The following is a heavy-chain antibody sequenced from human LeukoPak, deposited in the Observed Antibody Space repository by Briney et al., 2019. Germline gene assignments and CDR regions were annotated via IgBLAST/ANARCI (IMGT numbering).Heavy chain of an antibody. Sequence: SETLSLTCTVSGGSISGNYWSWVRQPPGKGLEWIGNIYYSGGTKYNPSLKSRVTISVDTSKNQFSLKLSSVTPADTAVYYCARETGNRFDPWGQGTLFIVSS. V-gene: IGHV4-59*01. CDR3: ARETGNRFDP. CDR2: IYYSGGT. J-gene: IGHJ5*02. D-gene: IGHD3-10*01. CDR1: GGSISGNY.